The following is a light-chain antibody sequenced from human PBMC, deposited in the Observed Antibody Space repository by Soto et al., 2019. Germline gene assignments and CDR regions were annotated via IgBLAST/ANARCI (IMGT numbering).Light chain of an antibody. V-gene: IGLV2-23*01. Sequence: QSALAQPASVSGSPGQSITIACTGTSSDVASYNLVSWYQQHPGKAPKFLIYEGSKRPSGISSRFSGSKSGNTASLTISGLQPEAQAAYYCCSYAGSRTYVFGTGTNVTVL. CDR1: SSDVASYNL. CDR2: EGS. J-gene: IGLJ1*01. CDR3: CSYAGSRTYV.